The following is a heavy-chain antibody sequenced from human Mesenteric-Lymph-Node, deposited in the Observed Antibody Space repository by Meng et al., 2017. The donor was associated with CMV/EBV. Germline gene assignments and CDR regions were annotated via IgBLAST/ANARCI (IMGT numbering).Heavy chain of an antibody. D-gene: IGHD2-2*01. CDR3: AKEYCSSISCSRGIES. J-gene: IGHJ4*02. V-gene: IGHV4-39*07. Sequence: SETLSLTCTVSGGSISSSSYYWGWIRQPPGKGLEWIGSIYYSGSTYYNPSLKSRVTMSVDTSRNRFSLNLSSVTVADTAIYYCAKEYCSSISCSRGIESWGQGTLVTVSS. CDR1: GGSISSSSYY. CDR2: IYYSGST.